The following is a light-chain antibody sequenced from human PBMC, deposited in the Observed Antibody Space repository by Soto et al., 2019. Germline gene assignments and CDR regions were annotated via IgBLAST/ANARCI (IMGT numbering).Light chain of an antibody. V-gene: IGKV1-39*01. Sequence: DLQLTQSPSFLSASVGDRVTITCRASQGIDNFLNWYQQKPGKAPTLLIYGASSLQSGVPSRFSGSGSGTDFTLTITSLQPEDSATYHCQQRYRTSLSSFGQGTKVDIK. CDR2: GAS. J-gene: IGKJ2*01. CDR3: QQRYRTSLSS. CDR1: QGIDNF.